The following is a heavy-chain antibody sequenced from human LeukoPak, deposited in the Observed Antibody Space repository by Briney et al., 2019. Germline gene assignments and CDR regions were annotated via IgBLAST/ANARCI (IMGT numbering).Heavy chain of an antibody. J-gene: IGHJ1*01. CDR3: ARDYYDSSGYAEYFQH. V-gene: IGHV1-18*04. Sequence: ASVKVSCKASGYTFTDYYMHWVRQAPGQGLEWMGWISAYNGNTNYAQKLQGRVTMTTDTSTSTAYMELRSLRSDDTAVYYCARDYYDSSGYAEYFQHWGQGTLVTVSS. CDR1: GYTFTDYY. D-gene: IGHD3-22*01. CDR2: ISAYNGNT.